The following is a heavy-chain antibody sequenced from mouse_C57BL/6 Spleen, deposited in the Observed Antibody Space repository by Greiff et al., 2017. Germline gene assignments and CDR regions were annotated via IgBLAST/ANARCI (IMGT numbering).Heavy chain of an antibody. CDR1: GYTFTSYW. V-gene: IGHV1-55*01. Sequence: QFQLQQPGAELVKPGASVKMSCKASGYTFTSYWITWVKQRPGQGLEWIGDIYPGSGSTNYNEKFKSKATLTVDTSSSTAYMQLSSLTSEDSAVYYCARYYGSSYVDWFAYWGQGTLVTVSA. CDR2: IYPGSGST. D-gene: IGHD1-1*01. CDR3: ARYYGSSYVDWFAY. J-gene: IGHJ3*01.